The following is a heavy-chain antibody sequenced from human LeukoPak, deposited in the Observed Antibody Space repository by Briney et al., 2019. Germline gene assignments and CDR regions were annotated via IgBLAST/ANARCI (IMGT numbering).Heavy chain of an antibody. CDR1: GFTFSSYG. Sequence: PGGSLRLSCAASGFTFSSYGMHWVRQAPGKGLEWVAFIRYDGSNKYYADSVKGRFTISRDNSKNTLYLQMNSLRAEDTAVYYCWCYDFWSGSLDYWGQGTLVTVSS. CDR2: IRYDGSNK. J-gene: IGHJ4*02. V-gene: IGHV3-30*02. D-gene: IGHD3-3*01. CDR3: WCYDFWSGSLDY.